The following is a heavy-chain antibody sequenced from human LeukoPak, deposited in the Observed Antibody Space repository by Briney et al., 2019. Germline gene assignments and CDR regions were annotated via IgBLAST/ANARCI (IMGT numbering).Heavy chain of an antibody. V-gene: IGHV3-23*01. CDR3: ARRHSSGWYLYFQH. D-gene: IGHD6-19*01. CDR2: ISGSGGST. Sequence: GGSLRLYCAASGFTFSSYAMRWVRQAPGKGLEWVSAISGSGGSTYYADSVKGRFTISRDNSKNTLYLQMNSLRAEDTAVYYCARRHSSGWYLYFQHWGQGTLVTVSS. J-gene: IGHJ1*01. CDR1: GFTFSSYA.